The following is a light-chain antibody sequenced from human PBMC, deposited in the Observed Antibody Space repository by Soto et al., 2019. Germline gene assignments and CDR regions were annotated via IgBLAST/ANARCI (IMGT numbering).Light chain of an antibody. V-gene: IGKV1-5*01. CDR3: QQYNSYSQT. Sequence: DIQMTQSPSTLSASVGDRVTITCRASQSISSWLAWYQQKPGKAPKLLIYDASSLESGVTSRFSGSGSGTEFTLTISSPQPDDFATYYCQQYNSYSQTFGQGTKVEIK. CDR2: DAS. J-gene: IGKJ1*01. CDR1: QSISSW.